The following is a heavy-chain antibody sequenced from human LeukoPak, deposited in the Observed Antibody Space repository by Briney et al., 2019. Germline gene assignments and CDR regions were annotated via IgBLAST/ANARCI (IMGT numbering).Heavy chain of an antibody. Sequence: GGSLRLSCAVSGFTFSTYAMNWVRQAPGKGLEWVSGISGSGGSTYYADSVKGRFTISRDNANNSLLLQMNSLRTDDSSLYYCATWSGAAAGRSEYWGQGTLVTVSS. CDR2: ISGSGGST. V-gene: IGHV3-23*01. CDR1: GFTFSTYA. CDR3: ATWSGAAAGRSEY. J-gene: IGHJ4*02. D-gene: IGHD6-13*01.